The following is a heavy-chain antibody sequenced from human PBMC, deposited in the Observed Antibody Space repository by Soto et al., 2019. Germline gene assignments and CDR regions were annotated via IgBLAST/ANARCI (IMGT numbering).Heavy chain of an antibody. J-gene: IGHJ4*02. V-gene: IGHV3-23*01. CDR2: ISGSGGST. D-gene: IGHD6-6*01. Sequence: GGSMRLSCATSGSSFSSYSLNLDRQAPGKGLEWVLGISGSGGSTYYADSVKGRFNISRDNSKNTLYLQMNSLRAEDTAVYYCAKDSSSSGDFYFDYWGQGTLVTVSS. CDR1: GSSFSSYS. CDR3: AKDSSSSGDFYFDY.